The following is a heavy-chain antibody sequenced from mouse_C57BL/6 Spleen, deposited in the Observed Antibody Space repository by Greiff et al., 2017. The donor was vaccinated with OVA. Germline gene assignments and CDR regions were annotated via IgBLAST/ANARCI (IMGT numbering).Heavy chain of an antibody. D-gene: IGHD1-1*01. Sequence: QVQLQQPGAELVKPGASVKLSCKASGYTFTSYWMHWVKQRPGRGLEWIGRIDPNSGGTKYNEKFKSKATLTVDKPSSTAYMQLSSLTSEDSAVYDCARSSITTVVEGWYFDVWGTGTTVTVSS. CDR2: IDPNSGGT. J-gene: IGHJ1*03. V-gene: IGHV1-72*01. CDR3: ARSSITTVVEGWYFDV. CDR1: GYTFTSYW.